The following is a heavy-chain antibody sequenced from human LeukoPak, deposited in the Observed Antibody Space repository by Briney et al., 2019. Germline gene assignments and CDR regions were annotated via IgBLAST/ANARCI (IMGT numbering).Heavy chain of an antibody. J-gene: IGHJ4*02. D-gene: IGHD2-15*01. CDR2: ISSSGSTI. V-gene: IGHV3-48*03. CDR1: GFTFSSYE. CDR3: ARELQILHAVDY. Sequence: PGGSLRLSCAASGFTFSSYEMNWVRQAPGKGLEWVSYISSSGSTIYYADSVKGRFTISRDNAKNSLYLQMNSLRAEDTAVYYCARELQILHAVDYWGQGTLVTVSS.